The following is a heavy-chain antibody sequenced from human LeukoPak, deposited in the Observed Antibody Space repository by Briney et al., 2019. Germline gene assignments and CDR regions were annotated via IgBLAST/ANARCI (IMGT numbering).Heavy chain of an antibody. CDR1: GFTFSYYG. CDR3: ANRRGTQVFGSNIDI. J-gene: IGHJ3*02. D-gene: IGHD2-15*01. CDR2: LQKDGSDI. V-gene: IGHV3-30*02. Sequence: GGSLRLSCAASGFTFSYYGMHWLRQAPDKGLEWVAFLQKDGSDIHYAHSVEGRFTISRDNSKNTLYPQMNSLRPEDTAVYYCANRRGTQVFGSNIDIWGQGTLVTVSS.